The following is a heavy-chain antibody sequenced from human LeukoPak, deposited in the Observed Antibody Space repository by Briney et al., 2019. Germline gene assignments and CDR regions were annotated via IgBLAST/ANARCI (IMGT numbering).Heavy chain of an antibody. J-gene: IGHJ4*02. CDR3: ASELGIVGGRRNDC. CDR2: ISSSSDFI. D-gene: IGHD1-26*01. CDR1: GFTFNTYA. V-gene: IGHV3-21*01. Sequence: GGSLRLSCAASGFTFNTYAMNWVRQAPGKGLEWVSSISSSSDFIAYADSVRGRFTISRDNAKNSLFLRMNSLRADDTALYYCASELGIVGGRRNDCWGQGALVTVSS.